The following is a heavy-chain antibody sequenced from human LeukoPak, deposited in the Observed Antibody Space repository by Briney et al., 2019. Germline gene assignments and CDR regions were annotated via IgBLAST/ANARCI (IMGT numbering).Heavy chain of an antibody. CDR2: INHSGST. J-gene: IGHJ4*02. CDR3: ARGLHSSGSFDY. Sequence: SETLSLTRAVYGGSFSGYYWSWIRQPPGKGLEWIGEINHSGSTNYNPSLKSRVTISVDTSKNQFSLKLSSVTAADTAVYYCARGLHSSGSFDYWGQGTLVTVSS. V-gene: IGHV4-34*01. D-gene: IGHD6-19*01. CDR1: GGSFSGYY.